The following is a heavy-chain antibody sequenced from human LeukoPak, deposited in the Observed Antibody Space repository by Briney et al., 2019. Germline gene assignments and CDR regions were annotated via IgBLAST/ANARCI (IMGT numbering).Heavy chain of an antibody. D-gene: IGHD3-22*01. CDR3: AREPYYDSSGYSPDY. Sequence: GGSLRLSCAASGFTFSDYYMSWIRQAPGKGLEWVSYISSSGSFIYYANSVKGRFTISRDNAKNSLYLHMNSLRAEDTALYYCAREPYYDSSGYSPDYWGQGTLVTVSS. CDR2: ISSSGSFI. V-gene: IGHV3-11*04. CDR1: GFTFSDYY. J-gene: IGHJ4*02.